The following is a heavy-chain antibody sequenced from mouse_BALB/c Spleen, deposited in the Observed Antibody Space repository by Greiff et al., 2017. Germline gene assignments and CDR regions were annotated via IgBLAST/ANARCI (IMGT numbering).Heavy chain of an antibody. CDR2: ISYSGST. CDR3: ARWTARATDAWFAY. CDR1: GDSITSGY. Sequence: EVHLVESGPSLVKPSQTLSLTCSVTGDSITSGYWNWIRKFPGNKLEYMGYISYSGSTYYNPSLKSRISITRDTSKNQYYLQLNSVTTEDTATYYCARWTARATDAWFAYWGQGTLVTVSA. J-gene: IGHJ3*01. D-gene: IGHD3-2*01. V-gene: IGHV3-8*02.